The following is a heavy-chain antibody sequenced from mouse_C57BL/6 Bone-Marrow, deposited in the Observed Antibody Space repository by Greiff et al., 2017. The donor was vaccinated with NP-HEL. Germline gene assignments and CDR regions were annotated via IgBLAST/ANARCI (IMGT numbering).Heavy chain of an antibody. J-gene: IGHJ1*03. V-gene: IGHV5-6*01. CDR3: ARHGVGWYFDV. CDR2: ISSGGSYT. CDR1: GFTFSSYG. Sequence: DVHLVESGGDLVKPGGSLKLSCAASGFTFSSYGMSWVRQTPDKRLEWVATISSGGSYTYYPDSVKGRFTISRDNAKNTLYLQMSSLKSEDTAMYYCARHGVGWYFDVWGTGTTVTVSS. D-gene: IGHD1-3*01.